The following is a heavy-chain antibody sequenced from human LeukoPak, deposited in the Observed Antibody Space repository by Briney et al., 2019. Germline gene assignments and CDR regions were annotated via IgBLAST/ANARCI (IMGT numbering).Heavy chain of an antibody. CDR2: INPTSGGT. J-gene: IGHJ5*02. CDR3: SRTLCGSSSCDAHEKDWFEP. CDR1: GYTFTDYY. Sequence: EASVKVSCKASGYTFTDYYIHWVRQAPGHGLEWMGWINPTSGGTNYAQKFQGRVTMTRDTSISTAYLDLSGLRSDDTAVYYCSRTLCGSSSCDAHEKDWFEPWGQGTLVTVSS. V-gene: IGHV1-2*02. D-gene: IGHD2-2*01.